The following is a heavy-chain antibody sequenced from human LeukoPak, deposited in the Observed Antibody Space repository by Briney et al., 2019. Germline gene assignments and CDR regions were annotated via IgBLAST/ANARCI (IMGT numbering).Heavy chain of an antibody. CDR1: GFTFSSYA. Sequence: PGGSLRLSCAASGFTFSSYAMHWVRQAPGKGLEWVAVISYDGSNKYYADSVKGRFTISRDNSKNTLYLQMNSLRAEDTAVYYCARGDIVVVPAAMNFDYWGQGTLVTVSS. D-gene: IGHD2-2*01. CDR3: ARGDIVVVPAAMNFDY. J-gene: IGHJ4*02. CDR2: ISYDGSNK. V-gene: IGHV3-30-3*01.